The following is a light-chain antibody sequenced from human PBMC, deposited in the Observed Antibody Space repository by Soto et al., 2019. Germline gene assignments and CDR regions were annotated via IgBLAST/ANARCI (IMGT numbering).Light chain of an antibody. Sequence: QSALTQPPSASGSPGQSVTISCTGTSSDVGGYNYVSWYQQYPGKAPKLMIYEVSKRPSGVPDRFSGSKSGKTASLTVPGLQPEDEADYYCTSYAGSNIWVFGGGTKVTVL. CDR2: EVS. V-gene: IGLV2-8*01. CDR1: SSDVGGYNY. CDR3: TSYAGSNIWV. J-gene: IGLJ3*02.